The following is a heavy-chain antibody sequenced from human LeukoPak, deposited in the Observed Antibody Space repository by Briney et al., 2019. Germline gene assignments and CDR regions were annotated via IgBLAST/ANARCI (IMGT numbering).Heavy chain of an antibody. V-gene: IGHV4-39*02. D-gene: IGHD2-2*01. Sequence: PSETLSLTCTVSGGSISSSSYYWGWIRQPPGKGLEWIGSIYYSGSTYYNPSLKSRVTISVDTSKNQFSLKLSSVTAADTAVYYCAREEYGFDPWGQGTLVTVSS. J-gene: IGHJ5*02. CDR1: GGSISSSSYY. CDR2: IYYSGST. CDR3: AREEYGFDP.